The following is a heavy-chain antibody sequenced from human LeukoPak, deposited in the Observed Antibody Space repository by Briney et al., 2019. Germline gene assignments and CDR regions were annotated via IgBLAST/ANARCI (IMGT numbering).Heavy chain of an antibody. CDR1: GGSISSGDYY. J-gene: IGHJ5*02. V-gene: IGHV4-30-4*01. CDR2: IYYSGST. Sequence: SQTLSLTCTVSGGSISSGDYYWSWIRQPPGKGLEWIGYIYYSGSTYYNPSLKSRVTISVDTSKNQFSLRLSPVTAADTAVYYCASGARLVLFRGGFDPWGQGTLVTVSS. CDR3: ASGARLVLFRGGFDP. D-gene: IGHD6-19*01.